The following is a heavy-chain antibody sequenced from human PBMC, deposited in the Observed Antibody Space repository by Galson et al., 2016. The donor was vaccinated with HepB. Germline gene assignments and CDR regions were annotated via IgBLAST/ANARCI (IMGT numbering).Heavy chain of an antibody. V-gene: IGHV4-61*02. Sequence: TLSLTCTVSGGSISSGSPCWSWIRQPAGKGLDYIGRICSSGSTYYSPSLKSRVTISVDTSKNQFSLKLSSVTAADTAVYYCARNWATGYYYMDVWGQGTLVTVSS. J-gene: IGHJ6*03. CDR2: ICSSGST. CDR1: GGSISSGSPC. D-gene: IGHD5-12*01. CDR3: ARNWATGYYYMDV.